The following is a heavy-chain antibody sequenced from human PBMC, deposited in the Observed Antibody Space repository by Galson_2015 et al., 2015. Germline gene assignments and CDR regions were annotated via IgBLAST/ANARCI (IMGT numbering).Heavy chain of an antibody. J-gene: IGHJ4*02. V-gene: IGHV3-33*01. Sequence: PLRLPCVAPGFTSGSYGMPWVRQAPGQGLEWGAVRWSDGSNKYSADSGKGLFTISRDNSKNTPYLQMNSLRAEDTAVYYCARGKRAVAGSFDYWGQGTLVTVSS. D-gene: IGHD6-19*01. CDR1: GFTSGSYG. CDR3: ARGKRAVAGSFDY. CDR2: RWSDGSNK.